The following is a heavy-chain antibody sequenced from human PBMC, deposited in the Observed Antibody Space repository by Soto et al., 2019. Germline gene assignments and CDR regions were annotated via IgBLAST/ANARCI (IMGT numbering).Heavy chain of an antibody. Sequence: NPSETLSLTCSVSGGSISSSNYYWAWIRQPPGKGLEWIGSIYYIGNTYYNPSLKSRVTMSVDTSKNQFSLKVTSVTAADTAIYYCAREDRTNGYNYDYWGQRTLVTVSS. CDR3: AREDRTNGYNYDY. CDR2: IYYIGNT. J-gene: IGHJ4*02. D-gene: IGHD1-1*01. CDR1: GGSISSSNYY. V-gene: IGHV4-39*01.